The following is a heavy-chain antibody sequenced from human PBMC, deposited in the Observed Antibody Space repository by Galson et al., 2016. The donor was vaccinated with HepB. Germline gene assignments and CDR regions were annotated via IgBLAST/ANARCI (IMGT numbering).Heavy chain of an antibody. CDR2: ISAYNGNT. J-gene: IGHJ4*02. D-gene: IGHD1-26*01. Sequence: SVKVSCKASGYTFITYAINWVRQAPGQGLEWMGWISAYNGNTNYAQKLQGRVTMTTDTSTSTAYMELRSLRSDDTAVYYCARAVVGSGSYRGLFDYWGQGTLVTVSS. CDR3: ARAVVGSGSYRGLFDY. CDR1: GYTFITYA. V-gene: IGHV1-18*01.